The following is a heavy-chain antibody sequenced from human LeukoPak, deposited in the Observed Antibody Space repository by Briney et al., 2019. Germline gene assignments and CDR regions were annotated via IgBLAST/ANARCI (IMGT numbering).Heavy chain of an antibody. Sequence: PSETLSLTCTVSGDSMSNNTFYWGWFRQPPGKGLEWIGSIYHTGPTYYNPSLKSRVTISVDTSKNQFSLKLSSVTAADTAVYYCARVLIWFGQLQNWFDPWGPGTLVTVSS. J-gene: IGHJ5*02. CDR2: IYHTGPT. D-gene: IGHD3-10*01. CDR3: ARVLIWFGQLQNWFDP. CDR1: GDSMSNNTFY. V-gene: IGHV4-39*07.